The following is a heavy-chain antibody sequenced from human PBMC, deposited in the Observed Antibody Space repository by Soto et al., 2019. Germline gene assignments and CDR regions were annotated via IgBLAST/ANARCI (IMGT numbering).Heavy chain of an antibody. D-gene: IGHD3-22*01. CDR2: IYPSDSRT. CDR1: GYTFANYW. Sequence: PGESLKISCESSGYTFANYWIGWVRQVPGKGLEWVAIIYPSDSRTIYSPSFRGHVTISVTKSITTVFLQWSSLRASDTAMYYCARQIYDSDTGPNFQYYFDSWGQGTPVTVSS. V-gene: IGHV5-51*01. CDR3: ARQIYDSDTGPNFQYYFDS. J-gene: IGHJ4*02.